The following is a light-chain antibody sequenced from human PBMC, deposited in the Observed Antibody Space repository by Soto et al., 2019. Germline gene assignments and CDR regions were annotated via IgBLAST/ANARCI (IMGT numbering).Light chain of an antibody. CDR3: QKYNSCPLT. Sequence: DIEMTQSPSSLSASVGDRVTITCRASQGISNYLAWYQQKPGKVPKLLIYAASTLHSGIPSRFSGSGSGTEFTLTISSLQPEDGAAYYCQKYNSCPLTFGGGTKVEIK. CDR2: AAS. CDR1: QGISNY. J-gene: IGKJ4*01. V-gene: IGKV1-27*01.